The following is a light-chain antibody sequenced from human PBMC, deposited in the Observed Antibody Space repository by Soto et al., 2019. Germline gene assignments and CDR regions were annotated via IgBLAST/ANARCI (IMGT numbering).Light chain of an antibody. Sequence: DIQVTQSPSSLSAFVGDRVTITCRTSQTISNNLNWYQQQPGKAPNLLIYGASSLQSGVPSRFSGSGSGTDFTLTISSLQPEDFATYLCQQSSSAPLTFGQGTKV. CDR2: GAS. V-gene: IGKV1-39*01. J-gene: IGKJ1*01. CDR3: QQSSSAPLT. CDR1: QTISNN.